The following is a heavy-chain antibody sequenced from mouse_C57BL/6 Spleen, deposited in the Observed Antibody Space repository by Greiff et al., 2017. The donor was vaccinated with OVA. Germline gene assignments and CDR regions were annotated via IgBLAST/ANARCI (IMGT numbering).Heavy chain of an antibody. CDR1: GYTFTSYW. Sequence: QVQLQQPGAELVRPGSSVKLSCKASGYTFTSYWMHWVKQRPIQGLEWIGNIDPSDSETNYNQKFKDKATLTVDKSSSTAYMQLSSLTSEDSAVYYCASCSPGDYAMDYWGQGTSVTVSS. D-gene: IGHD1-1*01. V-gene: IGHV1-52*01. J-gene: IGHJ4*01. CDR2: IDPSDSET. CDR3: ASCSPGDYAMDY.